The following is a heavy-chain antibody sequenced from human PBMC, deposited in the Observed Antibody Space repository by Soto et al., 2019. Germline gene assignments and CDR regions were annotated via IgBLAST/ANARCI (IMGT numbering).Heavy chain of an antibody. J-gene: IGHJ5*02. CDR3: ARDGCSGGSCYGWFDP. V-gene: IGHV1-2*04. D-gene: IGHD2-15*01. CDR2: INPNSGGT. CDR1: GYTFTGYS. Sequence: QVQLVQSGAEVKKPGASVKVSCKASGYTFTGYSMHWVRQAPGQGLEWMGWINPNSGGTNYAQKFQGWVTMTRDTSISTAYMELSRLRSDDTAVYYCARDGCSGGSCYGWFDPWGQGTLVTVSS.